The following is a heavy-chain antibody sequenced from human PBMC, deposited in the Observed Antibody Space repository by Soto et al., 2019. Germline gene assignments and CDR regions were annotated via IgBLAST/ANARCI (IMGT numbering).Heavy chain of an antibody. CDR2: ISGSSSSI. CDR1: GFTFSSYA. D-gene: IGHD1-26*01. CDR3: AQTLGKVRHDAFDI. V-gene: IGHV3-23*01. Sequence: GGSLRLSCAASGFTFSSYAMNWVRQAPGKGLEWVSAISGSSSSIYYADSVKGRFTISRDNSKNTLYLQMNSLRAEDTDVYYCAQTLGKVRHDAFDIWGQGTMVTVSS. J-gene: IGHJ3*02.